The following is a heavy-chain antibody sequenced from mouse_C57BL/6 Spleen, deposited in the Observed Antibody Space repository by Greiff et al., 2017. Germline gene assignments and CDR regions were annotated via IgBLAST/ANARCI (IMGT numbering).Heavy chain of an antibody. CDR2: INPNNGGT. CDR3: ARSYYGSRYYFDY. J-gene: IGHJ2*01. Sequence: EVKLVESGPELVKPGASVKIPCKASGYTFTDYNMDWVKQSHGKSLEWIGDINPNNGGTIYNQKFKGKAPLTVDKSSSTAYMELRSLTSEDTAVYYCARSYYGSRYYFDYWGQGTTLTVSS. D-gene: IGHD1-1*01. V-gene: IGHV1-18*01. CDR1: GYTFTDYN.